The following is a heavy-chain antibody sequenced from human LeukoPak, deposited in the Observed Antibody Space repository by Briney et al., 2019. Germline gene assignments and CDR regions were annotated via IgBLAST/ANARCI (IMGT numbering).Heavy chain of an antibody. D-gene: IGHD6-19*01. J-gene: IGHJ3*02. CDR1: GGSISSYY. Sequence: SETLSLTCTVSGGSISSYYWSWIRQPPGKGLEWIGYIYYSGSTNYNPSLKSRVTISVDTSKNQFSLKLSSVTAADTAVYYCARLSYSSGSYAFDIWGQGTMVTVSS. CDR2: IYYSGST. V-gene: IGHV4-59*08. CDR3: ARLSYSSGSYAFDI.